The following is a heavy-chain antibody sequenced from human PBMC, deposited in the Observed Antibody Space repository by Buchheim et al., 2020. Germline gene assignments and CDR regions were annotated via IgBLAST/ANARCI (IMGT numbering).Heavy chain of an antibody. CDR3: AKGSAGGRPYYFDY. CDR2: ITNGGIST. CDR1: GFTFRNYA. J-gene: IGHJ4*02. V-gene: IGHV3-23*01. Sequence: EVQLLESGGNLVQPGGSLRLSCAASGFTFRNYAMAWVRQAPGKGLDWVSAITNGGISTYHADPVKGRFTISRDNSRNTLYLQMNSLRAEDTAVYYCAKGSAGGRPYYFDYWGQGIL. D-gene: IGHD3-10*01.